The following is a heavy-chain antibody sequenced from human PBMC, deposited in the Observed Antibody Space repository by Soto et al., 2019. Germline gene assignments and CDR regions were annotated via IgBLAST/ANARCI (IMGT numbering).Heavy chain of an antibody. V-gene: IGHV3-64D*06. Sequence: VGSLRLSCAASGFTFSSYAMSWVRQAPGKGLEWVSATSSNGGSTYYADSVKGRFTISRDNSKNTLYLQMSSLRAEDTAVYYCVKGPPYYDILTGPFDYWGQGTLVTVSS. CDR3: VKGPPYYDILTGPFDY. D-gene: IGHD3-9*01. CDR1: GFTFSSYA. J-gene: IGHJ4*02. CDR2: TSSNGGST.